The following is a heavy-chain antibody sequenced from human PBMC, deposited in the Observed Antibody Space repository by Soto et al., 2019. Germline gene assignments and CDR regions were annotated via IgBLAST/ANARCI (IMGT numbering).Heavy chain of an antibody. CDR3: ARASIAARRDYYYYGMDV. V-gene: IGHV3-30*03. Sequence: GGSLRLSCAASGFTFSSYGMHWVRQAPGKGLEWVAVISYDGSNKYCADSVKGRFTISRDNSKNTLYLQMNSLRAEDTAVYYCARASIAARRDYYYYGMDVWGQGTTVTVSS. CDR1: GFTFSSYG. D-gene: IGHD6-6*01. CDR2: ISYDGSNK. J-gene: IGHJ6*02.